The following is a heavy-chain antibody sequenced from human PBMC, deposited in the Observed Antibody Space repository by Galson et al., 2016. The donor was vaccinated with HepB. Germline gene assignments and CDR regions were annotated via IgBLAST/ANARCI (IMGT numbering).Heavy chain of an antibody. CDR2: IYHSGST. CDR1: GGSISSHDW. V-gene: IGHV4-4*02. CDR3: ARNGFYSLDY. Sequence: SETLSLTCAVSGGSISSHDWWRWVRQPPGKGLEWIGEIYHSGSTNYNPSLKSRVTISVDNFKNQFSLKLTSVTAADTAVYYCARNGFYSLDYWGQGILVTVSS. J-gene: IGHJ4*02. D-gene: IGHD2-15*01.